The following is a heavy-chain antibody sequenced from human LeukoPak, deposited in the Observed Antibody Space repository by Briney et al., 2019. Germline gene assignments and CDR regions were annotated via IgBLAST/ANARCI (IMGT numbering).Heavy chain of an antibody. J-gene: IGHJ5*02. V-gene: IGHV4-34*01. Sequence: SETLSLTCAVYGGSFSGYSWNWIRQPPVKGLEWIGEINHSGGTNYNPSLKSRVTISVDTSKKQFSLKLSSVTAADTAVYYCARGFSGKFDPWGQGTLVTVSS. CDR1: GGSFSGYS. CDR2: INHSGGT. CDR3: ARGFSGKFDP. D-gene: IGHD6-19*01.